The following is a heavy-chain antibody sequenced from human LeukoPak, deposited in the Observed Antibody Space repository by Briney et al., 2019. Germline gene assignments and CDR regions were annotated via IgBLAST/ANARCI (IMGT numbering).Heavy chain of an antibody. CDR2: IYTSGST. CDR3: ARRARKGYCSSTSCYGDGPWFDP. CDR1: GGSISSYY. D-gene: IGHD2-2*01. V-gene: IGHV4-4*07. J-gene: IGHJ5*02. Sequence: SETLPLTCTVSGGSISSYYWSWIRQPAGKGLEWIGRIYTSGSTNYNPSLKSRVTMSVDTSKNQFSLKLSSVTAADTAVYYCARRARKGYCSSTSCYGDGPWFDPWGQGTLVTVSS.